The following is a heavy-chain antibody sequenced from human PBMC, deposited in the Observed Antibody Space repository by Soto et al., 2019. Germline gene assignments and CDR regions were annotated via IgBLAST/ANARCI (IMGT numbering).Heavy chain of an antibody. J-gene: IGHJ5*01. CDR2: IYPCDSDT. CDR1: RYSFTSYW. D-gene: IGHD3-22*01. V-gene: IGHV5-51*01. CDR3: ARKDYYYIRGLETCEKETMLRVDS. Sequence: PWESLKISCKTCRYSFTSYWIGWVRQMPGKGLEGMGIIYPCDSDTRYSPSFRGQGTIWGGQSISTAYLPWSSLKASDSSRYCCARKDYYYIRGLETCEKETMLRVDS.